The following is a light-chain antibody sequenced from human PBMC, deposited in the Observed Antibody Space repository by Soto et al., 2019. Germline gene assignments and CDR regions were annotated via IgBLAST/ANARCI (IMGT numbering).Light chain of an antibody. CDR1: QSVSTY. CDR2: DAS. J-gene: IGKJ4*01. Sequence: EIVLTQSPATLSLSPGERATLSCRASQSVSTYLAWYQQKPGQAPRLLIYDASNRATGIPTRFSGSGSRTDFTLTISNLEPEDFAVYYCQQRSNWPPLTFGGGTKVEIK. V-gene: IGKV3-11*01. CDR3: QQRSNWPPLT.